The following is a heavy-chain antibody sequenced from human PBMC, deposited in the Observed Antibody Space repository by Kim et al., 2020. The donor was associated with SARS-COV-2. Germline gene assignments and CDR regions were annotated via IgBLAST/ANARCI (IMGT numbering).Heavy chain of an antibody. J-gene: IGHJ1*01. V-gene: IGHV3-43*01. CDR3: ASERLQYFHH. Sequence: GGALRLSCAASGFIFHDYTMHWVRQVPGKGLEWVSLITHDGGATFYADSVKGRFTISRDNNRHSLYLQMNSLRTEDAGFYHCASERLQYFHHWGQRTLVT. D-gene: IGHD2-21*02. CDR2: ITHDGGAT. CDR1: GFIFHDYT.